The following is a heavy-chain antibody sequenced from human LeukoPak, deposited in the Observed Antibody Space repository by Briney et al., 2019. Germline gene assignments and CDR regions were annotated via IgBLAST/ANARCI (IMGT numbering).Heavy chain of an antibody. CDR2: IIPIFGTA. Sequence: SVKVSCKASGGTFSSYAISWVRQAPGQGLEWMGGIIPIFGTANYAQKFQGRVTITTDESTSTAYMKLSSLRSEDTALYYCEIAYYYGSGSYFPDYWGQGTLVTVSS. CDR3: EIAYYYGSGSYFPDY. D-gene: IGHD3-10*01. CDR1: GGTFSSYA. J-gene: IGHJ4*02. V-gene: IGHV1-69*05.